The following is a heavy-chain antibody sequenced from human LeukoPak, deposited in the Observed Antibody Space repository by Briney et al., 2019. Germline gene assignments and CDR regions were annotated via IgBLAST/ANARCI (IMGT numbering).Heavy chain of an antibody. V-gene: IGHV3-7*01. CDR3: ASMGSGPDAFDI. CDR1: GFTFSSYT. D-gene: IGHD2/OR15-2a*01. CDR2: IKQDGSEK. J-gene: IGHJ3*02. Sequence: GGSLRLSCAASGFTFSSYTMHWVRQAPGKGLEWVANIKQDGSEKYYVDSVKGRFTISRDNAKNSLYLQMNSLRAEDTAVYYCASMGSGPDAFDIWGQGTMVTVSS.